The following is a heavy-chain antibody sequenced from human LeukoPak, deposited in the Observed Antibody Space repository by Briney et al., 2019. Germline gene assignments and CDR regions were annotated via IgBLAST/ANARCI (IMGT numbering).Heavy chain of an antibody. CDR2: INSSGRYM. CDR1: AFTLNTYS. D-gene: IGHD3/OR15-3a*01. V-gene: IGHV3-21*06. Sequence: GGSLRLSCAASAFTLNTYSMNWVRQAAGKGLEWVSSINSSGRYMYYADSVKGRFTISRDNAKNSLYLQMNSLRAEDTAVYYCARGGVGLLIIPGWEYDYYGLDVWGQGTTVTVSS. CDR3: ARGGVGLLIIPGWEYDYYGLDV. J-gene: IGHJ6*02.